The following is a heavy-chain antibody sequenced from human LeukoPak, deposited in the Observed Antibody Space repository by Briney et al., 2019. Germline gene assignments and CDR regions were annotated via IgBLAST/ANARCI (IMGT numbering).Heavy chain of an antibody. CDR1: GYSFTGYG. CDR3: ARDPLGYCSGGSCYGYYYYGMDV. D-gene: IGHD2-15*01. Sequence: GASVQVSCKASGYSFTGYGISWVRQAPGQGLEWMGWISTYNGNTNYAQKLQGRVTMTTDTSTTTAYMELRSLRSDDTAVYYCARDPLGYCSGGSCYGYYYYGMDVWGQGTTVAVSS. V-gene: IGHV1-18*01. J-gene: IGHJ6*02. CDR2: ISTYNGNT.